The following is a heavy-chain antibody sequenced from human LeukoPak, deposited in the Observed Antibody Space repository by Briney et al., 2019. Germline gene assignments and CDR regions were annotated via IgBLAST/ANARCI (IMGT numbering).Heavy chain of an antibody. J-gene: IGHJ6*02. CDR2: IYSGDST. V-gene: IGHV3-66*01. CDR1: GFTVSSSY. CDR3: ARDPYYYYYMDV. Sequence: PGGCLRLCCAASGFTVSSSYVDSVRPARGEGREWVSLIYSGDSTYYADSVKGRFTISRDNSKNTLFLQMNSLKAEDTAVYYCARDPYYYYYMDVWGQGTTVTVSS.